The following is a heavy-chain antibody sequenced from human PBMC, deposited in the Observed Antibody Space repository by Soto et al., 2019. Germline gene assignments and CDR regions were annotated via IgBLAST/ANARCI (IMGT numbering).Heavy chain of an antibody. CDR3: TTSKEDGRQLPPGFDL. D-gene: IGHD2-2*01. CDR1: GFTFDDYA. Sequence: GGSLRLSCAPSGFTFDDYAMHWVRQAPGKGLEWVSGISWNSGMIDYADSVKGRFTISRDNAKKSLYLQMNSLRVEDTALYFCTTSKEDGRQLPPGFDLWGQGTLVTVSS. V-gene: IGHV3-9*01. CDR2: ISWNSGMI. J-gene: IGHJ4*02.